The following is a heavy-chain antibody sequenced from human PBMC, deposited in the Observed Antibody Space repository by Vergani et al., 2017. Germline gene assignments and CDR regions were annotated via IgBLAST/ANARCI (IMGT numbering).Heavy chain of an antibody. V-gene: IGHV3-23*01. Sequence: EVQLLESGGGSAQPGESLRLSCVASGFTFTAHGLNWVRQAPGKGLEWVSTISSYGGSTYYADSVKGRFTISRDNSKNTLSLQMNSLTAADTAIYYCAGPQGTSAYYYGGFDYWGQGILVTVSS. D-gene: IGHD3-22*01. J-gene: IGHJ4*02. CDR1: GFTFTAHG. CDR3: AGPQGTSAYYYGGFDY. CDR2: ISSYGGST.